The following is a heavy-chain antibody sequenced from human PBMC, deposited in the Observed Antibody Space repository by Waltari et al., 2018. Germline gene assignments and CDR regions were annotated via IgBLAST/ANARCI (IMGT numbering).Heavy chain of an antibody. CDR1: GGSFSGYY. J-gene: IGHJ3*02. Sequence: QVQLQQWGAGLLKPSETLSLTCAVYGGSFSGYYWSWIRQPPGKGLEWIGEINHSGSTNYNPSHKSRVTISVDTSKNQFSLKLSSVTAADTAVYYCARAQLRYFDWFHHDAFDIWGQGTMVTVSS. V-gene: IGHV4-34*01. CDR2: INHSGST. D-gene: IGHD3-9*01. CDR3: ARAQLRYFDWFHHDAFDI.